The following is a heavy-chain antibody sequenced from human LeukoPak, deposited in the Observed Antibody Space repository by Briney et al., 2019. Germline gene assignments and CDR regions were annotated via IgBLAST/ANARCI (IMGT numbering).Heavy chain of an antibody. D-gene: IGHD5-12*01. Sequence: GGSLRLSCVASGFTFSEYYMNWVRQAPGKGLEWVARTRNKANSHSTEYAASVKGRFTISRDDSQNSLYLQMNSLKTEDTAVYYCTSCAYDYRFFENWGQGTLVTVSS. J-gene: IGHJ4*02. V-gene: IGHV3-72*01. CDR2: TRNKANSHST. CDR3: TSCAYDYRFFEN. CDR1: GFTFSEYY.